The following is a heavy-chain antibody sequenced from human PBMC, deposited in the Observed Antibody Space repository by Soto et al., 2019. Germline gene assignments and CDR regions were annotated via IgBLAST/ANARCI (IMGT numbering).Heavy chain of an antibody. CDR2: IYPGDPDS. V-gene: IGHV5-51*01. Sequence: GESLKISCKVSGYSFSTSWMGWVRQLPGKGLEWMGIIYPGDPDSRYGPSFEGHVTFSVDKSISTAYLEWGSLKASDTAIYYCARLSRRVAQESNYFDPWGQGTLVTVSS. D-gene: IGHD2-8*01. J-gene: IGHJ5*02. CDR3: ARLSRRVAQESNYFDP. CDR1: GYSFSTSW.